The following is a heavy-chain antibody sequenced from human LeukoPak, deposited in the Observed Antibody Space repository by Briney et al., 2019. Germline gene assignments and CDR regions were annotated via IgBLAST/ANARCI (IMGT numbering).Heavy chain of an antibody. Sequence: SETLSLTCTVSGGSISSYYWSWIRQPAGKGLEWIGRIYSSGSTNHNPSLKSRVTMSVDTSKNQFSLKLSSVTAADTAVYYCARESGPEYCSSTSCLIDYWGQGTLVTVSS. CDR3: ARESGPEYCSSTSCLIDY. D-gene: IGHD2-2*01. CDR1: GGSISSYY. CDR2: IYSSGST. V-gene: IGHV4-4*07. J-gene: IGHJ4*02.